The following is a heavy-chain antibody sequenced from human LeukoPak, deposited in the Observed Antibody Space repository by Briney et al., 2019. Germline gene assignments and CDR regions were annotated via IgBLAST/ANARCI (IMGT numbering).Heavy chain of an antibody. D-gene: IGHD1-1*01. CDR3: ATLTTPGWFNP. V-gene: IGHV4-38-2*02. CDR1: GYSISSGYY. Sequence: SETLSLTCTVSGYSISSGYYWDWIRQPPGKGLEWIGRISTSGSTNYDPSLKSRVTMSVDTSKNQFSLKLSSVTAADTAVYYCATLTTPGWFNPWGQGTLVTVSS. J-gene: IGHJ5*02. CDR2: ISTSGST.